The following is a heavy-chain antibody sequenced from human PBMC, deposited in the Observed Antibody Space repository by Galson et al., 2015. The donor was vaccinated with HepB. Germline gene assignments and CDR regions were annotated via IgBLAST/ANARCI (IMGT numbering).Heavy chain of an antibody. Sequence: VKVSCKASGYTFTSYAMHWVRQAPGQRLEWMGWINAGNGNTKYSQKFQGRVTITRDTSASTAYMELSSLRSEDTAVYYCARDPNNYYGSGGFWFDPWGQGTLVTVSS. D-gene: IGHD3-10*01. V-gene: IGHV1-3*01. CDR2: INAGNGNT. CDR1: GYTFTSYA. CDR3: ARDPNNYYGSGGFWFDP. J-gene: IGHJ5*02.